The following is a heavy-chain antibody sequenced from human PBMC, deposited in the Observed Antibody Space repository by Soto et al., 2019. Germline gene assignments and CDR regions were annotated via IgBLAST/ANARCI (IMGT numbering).Heavy chain of an antibody. CDR3: ARPLGWRDAFEF. Sequence: GGSLRLSCAASGFTFSSCAMGWVRQAPGKGLEWVANIKHDGSDEYYVDSVKGRFTISRDNAKNSLYLQMNSLRAEDTAVYYSARPLGWRDAFEFWAQGTMVTVSS. CDR1: GFTFSSCA. J-gene: IGHJ3*01. CDR2: IKHDGSDE. D-gene: IGHD6-19*01. V-gene: IGHV3-7*01.